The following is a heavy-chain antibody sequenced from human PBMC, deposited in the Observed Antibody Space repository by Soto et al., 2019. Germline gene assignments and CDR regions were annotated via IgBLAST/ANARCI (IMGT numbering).Heavy chain of an antibody. J-gene: IGHJ5*02. CDR2: IWYDGSNK. CDR3: ARGETAREIDP. V-gene: IGHV3-33*01. Sequence: PGGSLRLSCAASGLTFSSHGMNWVRQAPGKGLEWVAVIWYDGSNKYYADSVKGRFTISRDNSKNTLYLQMNSLRAEDTAVYYCARGETAREIDPWGQGTLGTVSS. CDR1: GLTFSSHG.